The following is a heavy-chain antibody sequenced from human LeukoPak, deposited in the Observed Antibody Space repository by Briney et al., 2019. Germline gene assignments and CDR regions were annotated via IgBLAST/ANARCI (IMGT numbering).Heavy chain of an antibody. CDR3: ARGARGSYSY. J-gene: IGHJ4*02. V-gene: IGHV4-59*08. D-gene: IGHD1-26*01. CDR2: IFYSGST. Sequence: SETLSLTCTVSGGSISSYYWSWIRQPPGKGLEWIGYIFYSGSTNYNPSLKSRVTISVDTSKNQFSLNLSSVTAADTAVYYCARGARGSYSYWGQGTLVTVSS. CDR1: GGSISSYY.